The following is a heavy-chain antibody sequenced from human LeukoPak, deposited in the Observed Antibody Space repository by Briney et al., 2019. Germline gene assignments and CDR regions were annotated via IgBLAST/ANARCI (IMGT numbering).Heavy chain of an antibody. CDR2: INSDGINT. Sequence: GGSLRLSCAASGFTFDDYAMHWVRQAPGRGLVWVSRINSDGINTSYADSVKGRFTISRDNAKNTLNLQMNSLRAEDTAVYYCARDLGQYYDTSDNWFDPWGQGTLVTVSS. J-gene: IGHJ5*02. V-gene: IGHV3-74*01. CDR1: GFTFDDYA. CDR3: ARDLGQYYDTSDNWFDP. D-gene: IGHD3-22*01.